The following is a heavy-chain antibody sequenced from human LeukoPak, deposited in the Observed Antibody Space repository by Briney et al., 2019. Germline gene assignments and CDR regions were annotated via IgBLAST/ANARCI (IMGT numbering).Heavy chain of an antibody. V-gene: IGHV4-39*01. CDR2: IYYSGST. J-gene: IGHJ5*02. CDR3: ASATVTTFWFDP. CDR1: GGSISSSSNY. D-gene: IGHD4-17*01. Sequence: PSETLSLTCTVSGGSISSSSNYWGWIRQPPGKGLEWIVSIYYSGSTYYNPSINSRVTISVDTSKNQFSLKLSSVTAADTAVYYCASATVTTFWFDPWGQGTLVTVSS.